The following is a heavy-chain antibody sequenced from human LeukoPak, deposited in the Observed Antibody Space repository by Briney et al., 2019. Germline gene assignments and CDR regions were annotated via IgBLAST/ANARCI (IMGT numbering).Heavy chain of an antibody. J-gene: IGHJ2*01. D-gene: IGHD2-2*01. Sequence: SETLSLTCAVYGGSFGGYYWSWIRQPPGKGLEWIGEINHSGSTNYNPSLKSRVTISVDTSKNQFSLKLSSVTAADTAVYYCARGSRGIVVVPAAMRQRGWYFDLWGRGTLVTVSS. CDR3: ARGSRGIVVVPAAMRQRGWYFDL. CDR1: GGSFGGYY. V-gene: IGHV4-34*01. CDR2: INHSGST.